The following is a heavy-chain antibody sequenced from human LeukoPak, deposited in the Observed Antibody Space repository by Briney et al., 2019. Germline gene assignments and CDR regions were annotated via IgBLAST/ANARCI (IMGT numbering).Heavy chain of an antibody. J-gene: IGHJ4*02. D-gene: IGHD5-18*01. CDR3: AKDTRGYSYGPYFDY. CDR1: GFSFDDYA. CDR2: ISWNSGNI. V-gene: IGHV3-9*01. Sequence: GRSLRLSCAASGFSFDDYAMHWVRQAPGKGLEWVSGISWNSGNIGYADSVKGRFTISRDNAKNSLYLQMNSLRADDTALYYCAKDTRGYSYGPYFDYWGQGTLVTVSS.